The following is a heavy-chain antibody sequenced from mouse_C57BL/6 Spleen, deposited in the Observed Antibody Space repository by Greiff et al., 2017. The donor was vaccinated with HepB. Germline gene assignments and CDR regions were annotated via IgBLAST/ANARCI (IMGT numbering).Heavy chain of an antibody. Sequence: EVMLVESGGGLVKPGGSLKLSCAASGFTFSDYGMHWVRQAPEKGLEWVAYISSGSSTIYYADTVKGRFTISRDNAKNTLFLQMTSLRSEDTAMYYCARPEVYYDYDDYYAMDYWGQGTSVTVSS. CDR3: ARPEVYYDYDDYYAMDY. J-gene: IGHJ4*01. CDR1: GFTFSDYG. CDR2: ISSGSSTI. D-gene: IGHD2-4*01. V-gene: IGHV5-17*01.